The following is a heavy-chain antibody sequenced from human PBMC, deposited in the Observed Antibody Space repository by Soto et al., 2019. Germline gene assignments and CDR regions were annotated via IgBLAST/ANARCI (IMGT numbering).Heavy chain of an antibody. CDR1: GGSITTYY. D-gene: IGHD6-6*01. V-gene: IGHV4-59*08. Sequence: PSETLSLTCAVSGGSITTYYWSWIRQPPGRGLEWIGYIYHSGSTNYNPSLKSRVTISIDTSKNQFSLKLSSVTAADTAVYYCARTGGGSSIRDFDYWGQGTLVTVSS. J-gene: IGHJ4*02. CDR2: IYHSGST. CDR3: ARTGGGSSIRDFDY.